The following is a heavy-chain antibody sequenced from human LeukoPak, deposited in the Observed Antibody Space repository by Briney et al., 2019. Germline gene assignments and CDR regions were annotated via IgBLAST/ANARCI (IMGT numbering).Heavy chain of an antibody. Sequence: GGSLRLSCSASGFTFSDYSMNWVRQAPGKGLECVSYIGSSDTTIYYADSVKGGFTISRDNANSSLYLQINSLSADDTGVYYSVTDHLFAFDIWGQGTMVTVSS. CDR3: VTDHLFAFDI. V-gene: IGHV3-48*01. CDR2: IGSSDTTI. CDR1: GFTFSDYS. J-gene: IGHJ3*02. D-gene: IGHD2-21*01.